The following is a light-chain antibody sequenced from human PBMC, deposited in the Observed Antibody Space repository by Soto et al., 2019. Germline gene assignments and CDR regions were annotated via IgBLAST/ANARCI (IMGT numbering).Light chain of an antibody. CDR3: QHHNSCPLYI. CDR2: AAS. Sequence: DIQLTQSPSFLSASVGDRVTITCRASQGVSNYLAWYQQKPGKVPQLLIYAASILQTGVPPRFSGSASGTEFTLTIDSLQPEDFATYYCQHHNSCPLYIFGQGTKLEIK. V-gene: IGKV1-9*01. CDR1: QGVSNY. J-gene: IGKJ2*01.